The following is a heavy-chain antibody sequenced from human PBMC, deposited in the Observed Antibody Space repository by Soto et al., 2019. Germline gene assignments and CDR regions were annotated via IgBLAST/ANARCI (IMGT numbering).Heavy chain of an antibody. J-gene: IGHJ4*02. CDR1: GFTFSSYA. D-gene: IGHD1-1*01. Sequence: QVQLVESGGGVVQPGRSLRLSCAASGFTFSSYAMHWVRQAPGKGLEWVAVISYDGSNKYYADSVKGRFTITRDNSKNTLYLQMNSLRAQDTAVYYWARVLTLGGQGTLVTVSS. CDR3: ARVLTL. CDR2: ISYDGSNK. V-gene: IGHV3-30-3*01.